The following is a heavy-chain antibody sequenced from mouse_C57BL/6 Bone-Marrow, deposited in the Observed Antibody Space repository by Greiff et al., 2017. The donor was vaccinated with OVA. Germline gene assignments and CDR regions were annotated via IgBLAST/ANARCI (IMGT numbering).Heavy chain of an antibody. V-gene: IGHV1-42*01. CDR1: GYSFTGYY. D-gene: IGHD1-1*01. CDR2: INPSTGGT. Sequence: EVQLQQSGPELVKPGASVKISCKASGYSFTGYYMNWVKQSPEKSLEWIGEINPSTGGTTYNQKFKAKATLTVDKSSSTAYMQLKSLTSEDSAVYYCARSLYYGSSYGAMDYWGQGTSVTVSS. J-gene: IGHJ4*01. CDR3: ARSLYYGSSYGAMDY.